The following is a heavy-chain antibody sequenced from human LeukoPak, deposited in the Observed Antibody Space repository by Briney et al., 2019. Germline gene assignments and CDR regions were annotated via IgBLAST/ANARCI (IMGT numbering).Heavy chain of an antibody. D-gene: IGHD2-21*02. J-gene: IGHJ4*02. CDR3: VRGDPLGRD. CDR1: GFIFSTSW. V-gene: IGHV3-74*01. CDR2: INSDGSDT. Sequence: PGGSLRPSCAASGFIFSTSWMHWVRQAPGEGLLWVSHINSDGSDTRYADSVRGRFTISRDNAKNTLYLQMNSLRGEDTAVYYCVRGDPLGRDWGQGTLVTVSS.